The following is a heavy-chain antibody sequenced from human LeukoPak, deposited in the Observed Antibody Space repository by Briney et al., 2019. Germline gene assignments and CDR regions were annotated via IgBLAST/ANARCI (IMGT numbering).Heavy chain of an antibody. CDR3: ARHYYYFWSGYLDALDI. J-gene: IGHJ3*02. Sequence: PGGSLRLSCAASGFTFSDYYMSWIRQSLGRGLEWGSYISNTAFTIDYAESVKGRFTISRDNAKNSLYLQMNSLRAEDTAVYYCARHYYYFWSGYLDALDIWGQGTMVSVSS. CDR1: GFTFSDYY. D-gene: IGHD3-3*01. CDR2: ISNTAFTI. V-gene: IGHV3-11*04.